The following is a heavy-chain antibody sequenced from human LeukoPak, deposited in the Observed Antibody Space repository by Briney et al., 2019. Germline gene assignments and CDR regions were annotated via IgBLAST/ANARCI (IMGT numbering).Heavy chain of an antibody. CDR3: ARGRFGDPLNY. Sequence: GGSLRLSCAASGLTFSSFWMHWVRQVPGKGLVWVSRINSDGSNRKYADSVKGRFTISKDNSKNTVDLLMHSVTAEDTALYYCARGRFGDPLNYWGQGTLVTVSS. CDR2: INSDGSNR. V-gene: IGHV3-74*03. J-gene: IGHJ4*02. D-gene: IGHD3-10*01. CDR1: GLTFSSFW.